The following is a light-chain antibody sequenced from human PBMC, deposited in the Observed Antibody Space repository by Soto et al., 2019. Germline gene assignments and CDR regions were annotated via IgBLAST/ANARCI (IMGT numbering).Light chain of an antibody. CDR3: QQYGSGWT. CDR1: QSVSSSY. V-gene: IGKV3-20*01. J-gene: IGKJ1*01. CDR2: GAS. Sequence: EIVLTQSPGTLSLSPGERATLSCRASQSVSSSYLAWYQQKPGQAPRLLIYGASGRATGIPDRFSGSGSGTYFTLTISRLEPEDFAVYYCQQYGSGWTFGQGTKVEIK.